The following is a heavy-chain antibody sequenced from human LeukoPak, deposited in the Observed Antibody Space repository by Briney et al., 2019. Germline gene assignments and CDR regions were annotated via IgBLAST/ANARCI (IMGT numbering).Heavy chain of an antibody. CDR1: GGTFSSYA. D-gene: IGHD4-23*01. CDR2: IIPIFGTA. J-gene: IGHJ4*02. V-gene: IGHV1-69*05. Sequence: SEKVSCKASGGTFSSYAISWVRQAPGQGLEWMGGIIPIFGTANYAQKFQGRVTITTDESTSTAYMELSSLRSEDTAVYYCARARAGGNSMGYFDYWGQGTLVTVSS. CDR3: ARARAGGNSMGYFDY.